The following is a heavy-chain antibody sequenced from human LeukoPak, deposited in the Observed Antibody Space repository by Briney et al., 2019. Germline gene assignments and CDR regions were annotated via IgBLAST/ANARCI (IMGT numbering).Heavy chain of an antibody. CDR1: GYTFTSYG. D-gene: IGHD3-22*01. CDR2: ISAYNGNT. Sequence: ASVKVSCKASGYTFTSYGISWVRQAPGQGLEWMGWISAYNGNTNYAQKLQGRVTMTTDTSTSTAYIELRSLRSDDTAVYYCARIFYYDSSGYSSGFDYWGQGTLVTVSS. CDR3: ARIFYYDSSGYSSGFDY. V-gene: IGHV1-18*01. J-gene: IGHJ4*02.